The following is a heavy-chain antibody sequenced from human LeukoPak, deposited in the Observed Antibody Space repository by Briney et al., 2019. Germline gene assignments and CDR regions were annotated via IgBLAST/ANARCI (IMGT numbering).Heavy chain of an antibody. CDR2: ISAYNGNT. D-gene: IGHD5-12*01. CDR3: AKEATYSGYDRLDY. CDR1: GYTFTSYG. Sequence: SVKVSCKASGYTFTSYGISWVRQAPGQGLEWMGWISAYNGNTNYAQKLQGRVTMTTDTSTSTAYMELRSLRSDDTAVYYCAKEATYSGYDRLDYWGQGTLVTVSS. J-gene: IGHJ4*02. V-gene: IGHV1-18*04.